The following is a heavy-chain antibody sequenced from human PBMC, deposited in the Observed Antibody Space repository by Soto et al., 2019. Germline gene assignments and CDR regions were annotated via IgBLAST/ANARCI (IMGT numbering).Heavy chain of an antibody. Sequence: SETLSLTCTVSGGSVSSGSYYWSWIRQPPGKGLEWIGYIYYSGSTNYNPSLKSRVTISVDTSKNQFSLKLSSVTAADTAVYYCARLRYYYDSSGYYRYFDDWGQGTLVTVSS. CDR3: ARLRYYYDSSGYYRYFDD. V-gene: IGHV4-61*01. CDR2: IYYSGST. D-gene: IGHD3-22*01. CDR1: GGSVSSGSYY. J-gene: IGHJ4*02.